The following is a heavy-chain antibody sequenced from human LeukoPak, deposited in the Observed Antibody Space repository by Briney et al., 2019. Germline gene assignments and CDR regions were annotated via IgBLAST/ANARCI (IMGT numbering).Heavy chain of an antibody. J-gene: IGHJ4*02. CDR1: GGPFSGYF. V-gene: IGHV4-34*01. Sequence: SETLSLTCAVSGGPFSGYFWSWIRQSSGKGLEWIGEIHNSGTTNYNPSLNSRVTISEDTSKNQFYLNLSSVTAADTAVYYCARRYYYNLGGFPFDYWGQGTLVTVSS. CDR2: IHNSGTT. CDR3: ARRYYYNLGGFPFDY. D-gene: IGHD3-10*01.